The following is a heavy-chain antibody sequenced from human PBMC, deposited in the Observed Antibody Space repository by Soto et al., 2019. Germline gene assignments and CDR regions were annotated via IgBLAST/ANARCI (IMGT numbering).Heavy chain of an antibody. J-gene: IGHJ4*02. CDR2: FNAANGDT. CDR1: GYTFTSYP. D-gene: IGHD3-10*01. CDR3: ARKDYYGAGIYYFDH. Sequence: QVQLVQSGADLREPGASVKVSCKASGYTFTSYPVHWVRQAPGQRLQWMGWFNAANGDTGYSQKFQGIVTFTRDTSASTLYMALSSLTSEDTAVYYCARKDYYGAGIYYFDHWGQGTLVTVSS. V-gene: IGHV1-3*01.